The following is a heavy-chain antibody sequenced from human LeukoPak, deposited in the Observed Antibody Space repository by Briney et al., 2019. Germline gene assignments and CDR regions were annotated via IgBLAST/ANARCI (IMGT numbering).Heavy chain of an antibody. CDR1: GGTFSSYA. V-gene: IGHV1-69*13. D-gene: IGHD3-10*02. J-gene: IGHJ6*03. CDR3: ARAIIFGELLQTHYYYYYMDV. CDR2: IIPIFGTA. Sequence: GASVKVSCKASGGTFSSYAISWVRQAPGQGLEWMGGIIPIFGTANYAQKFQGRVTITADESTSTAYMELSSLRSEDTAVYYCARAIIFGELLQTHYYYYYMDVWGKGTTVTISS.